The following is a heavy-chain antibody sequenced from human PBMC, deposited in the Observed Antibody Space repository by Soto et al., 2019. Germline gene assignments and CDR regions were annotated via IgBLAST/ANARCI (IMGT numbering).Heavy chain of an antibody. D-gene: IGHD5-12*01. V-gene: IGHV3-23*01. CDR3: ARYMWGPTVYYFDF. J-gene: IGHJ4*02. CDR1: GFTFRSHA. CDR2: VTYDGEDA. Sequence: GALRLSCAASGFTFRSHAMTWVRQAPGKGLEWVSVVTYDGEDAYYADSVKGRFTISRDNSKEKVDLQMNSLTAEDTAVYYCARYMWGPTVYYFDFWGPGVLVTVSS.